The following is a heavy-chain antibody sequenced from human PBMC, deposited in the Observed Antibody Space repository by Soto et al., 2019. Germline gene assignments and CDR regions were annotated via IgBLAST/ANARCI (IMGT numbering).Heavy chain of an antibody. V-gene: IGHV1-8*01. Sequence: ASVKVSCKASGYTFTSYDINWVRQATGQGLEWMGWMNPNSGNTGYAQKFQGRVTMTRNTSISTAYMELSSLRSEDTAVYYCARVAGEVGTTFDYYYMDVWGKGTTVTVS. CDR1: GYTFTSYD. D-gene: IGHD1-7*01. CDR3: ARVAGEVGTTFDYYYMDV. CDR2: MNPNSGNT. J-gene: IGHJ6*03.